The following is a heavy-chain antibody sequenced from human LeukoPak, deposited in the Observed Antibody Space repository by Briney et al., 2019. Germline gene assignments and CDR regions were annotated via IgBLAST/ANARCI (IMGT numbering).Heavy chain of an antibody. V-gene: IGHV1-18*01. J-gene: IGHJ4*02. D-gene: IGHD3-22*01. Sequence: ASVKVSCKASGYTFTSYGISWVRQAPGQGLEWMGWISAYNGNTNYAQKLQGRVTMTTDTSTSTAYVELRSLRSDDTAVYYCARENLDYYDSSGYYYPSGSDYWGQGTLVTVSS. CDR2: ISAYNGNT. CDR3: ARENLDYYDSSGYYYPSGSDY. CDR1: GYTFTSYG.